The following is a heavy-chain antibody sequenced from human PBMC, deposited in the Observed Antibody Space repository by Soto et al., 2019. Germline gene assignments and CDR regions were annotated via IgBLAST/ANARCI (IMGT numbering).Heavy chain of an antibody. J-gene: IGHJ4*02. D-gene: IGHD2-21*02. CDR3: ARESYCGGDCYPYYFDY. V-gene: IGHV3-48*02. CDR2: ISSSSSTI. CDR1: GFTFSSYS. Sequence: EVQLVESGGGLVQPGGSLRLSCAASGFTFSSYSMNWVHQAPGKGLEWVSYISSSSSTIYYADSVKGRFTISRDNAKNSLYLQMNSLRDEDTAVYYCARESYCGGDCYPYYFDYWGQGTLVTVSS.